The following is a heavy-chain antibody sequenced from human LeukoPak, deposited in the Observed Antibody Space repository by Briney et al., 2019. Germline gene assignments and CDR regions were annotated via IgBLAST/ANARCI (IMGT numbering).Heavy chain of an antibody. Sequence: ASVKASCKASGYTFTSYGISWVRQAPGQGLEWMGWISAYNGNTNYAQKLQGRVTMTTDTSTSTAYMELRSLRSDDTAVYYCARAPPEYQLLYFGWFDPWGQGTLVTVSS. CDR1: GYTFTSYG. J-gene: IGHJ5*02. D-gene: IGHD2-2*02. V-gene: IGHV1-18*01. CDR2: ISAYNGNT. CDR3: ARAPPEYQLLYFGWFDP.